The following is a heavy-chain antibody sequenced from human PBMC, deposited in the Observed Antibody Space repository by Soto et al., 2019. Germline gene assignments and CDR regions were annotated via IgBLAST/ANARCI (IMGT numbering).Heavy chain of an antibody. CDR2: ISYDGSNK. CDR1: GFTFSSYG. CDR3: AKDLYPGVGYFDY. V-gene: IGHV3-30*18. J-gene: IGHJ4*02. D-gene: IGHD1-26*01. Sequence: GGSLRLSCAASGFTFSSYGMHWVRQAPGKGLEWVAVISYDGSNKYYADSVKGRFTISRDNSKNTLYLQMNSLRAEDTAVYYCAKDLYPGVGYFDYWGQGTLVTVSS.